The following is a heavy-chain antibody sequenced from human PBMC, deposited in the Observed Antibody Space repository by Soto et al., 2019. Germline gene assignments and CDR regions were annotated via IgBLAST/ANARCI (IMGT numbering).Heavy chain of an antibody. Sequence: QITLKESGPTLVKPTQTLTLTCTFSGFSLSTSGVGVGWIRQPPGKALEWLALIYWDDDKRYSPSLKSRLTITKDTSKNQVVLTMTNMDPVDTATYYRAHRHGGEQQLVDGVDAFDIWGQGTMVTVSS. J-gene: IGHJ3*02. CDR2: IYWDDDK. CDR3: AHRHGGEQQLVDGVDAFDI. D-gene: IGHD6-13*01. CDR1: GFSLSTSGVG. V-gene: IGHV2-5*02.